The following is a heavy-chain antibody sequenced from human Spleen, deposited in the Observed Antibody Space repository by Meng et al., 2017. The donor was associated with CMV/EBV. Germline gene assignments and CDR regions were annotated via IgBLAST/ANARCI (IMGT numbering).Heavy chain of an antibody. CDR1: GGSFSGYY. V-gene: IGHV4-34*01. D-gene: IGHD3-16*01. Sequence: SETLSLTCAVYGGSFSGYYWSWIRQPPGKGLEWIGSLYYTGSTQYNPSLKSRVAISVDTSKNHFSLKLSSVTAADTAVYYCARDSTVLVRDGRGFDSWGQGTLVTVSS. CDR2: LYYTGST. J-gene: IGHJ5*01. CDR3: ARDSTVLVRDGRGFDS.